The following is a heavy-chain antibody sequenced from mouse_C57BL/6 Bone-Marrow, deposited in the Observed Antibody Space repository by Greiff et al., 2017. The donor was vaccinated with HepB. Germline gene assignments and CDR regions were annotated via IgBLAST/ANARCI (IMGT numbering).Heavy chain of an antibody. D-gene: IGHD2-5*01. V-gene: IGHV5-6*01. CDR2: ISSGGSYT. J-gene: IGHJ4*01. Sequence: EVKVVESGGDLVKPGGSLKLSCAASGFTFSSYGMSWVRQTPDKRLEWVATISSGGSYTYYPDSVKGRFTISRDNAKNTLYLQMSSLKSEDTAMYYCARHSNYGGYAMDYWGQGTSVTVSS. CDR3: ARHSNYGGYAMDY. CDR1: GFTFSSYG.